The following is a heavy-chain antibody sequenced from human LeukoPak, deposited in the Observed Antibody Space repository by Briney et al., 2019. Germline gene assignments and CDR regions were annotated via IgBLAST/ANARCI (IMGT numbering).Heavy chain of an antibody. D-gene: IGHD3-10*01. Sequence: GGSLRLSCAASGFTFSSYGMSWVRQAPGKGLEWVSAISGSGGSTYYADSVKGRFTISRDNSKNTLYLQMNSLRAEDTAVYYCATRKPRGGSFDYWGQGTLVTVSS. V-gene: IGHV3-23*01. CDR2: ISGSGGST. CDR1: GFTFSSYG. CDR3: ATRKPRGGSFDY. J-gene: IGHJ4*02.